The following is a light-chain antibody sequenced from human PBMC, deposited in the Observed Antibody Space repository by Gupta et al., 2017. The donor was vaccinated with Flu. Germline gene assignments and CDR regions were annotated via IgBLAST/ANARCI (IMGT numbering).Light chain of an antibody. V-gene: IGKV1-33*01. J-gene: IGKJ1*01. CDR1: QDIGKY. CDR3: RQYDRLPRT. Sequence: DTQMTQSPSSLSASVGDRVSITCQASQDIGKYLNWYQQKPGQAPKLLISDASNLETGVPSRFSGSGSGTELTFTISDLQPEDVATYYCRQYDRLPRTFGQGTKVEIK. CDR2: DAS.